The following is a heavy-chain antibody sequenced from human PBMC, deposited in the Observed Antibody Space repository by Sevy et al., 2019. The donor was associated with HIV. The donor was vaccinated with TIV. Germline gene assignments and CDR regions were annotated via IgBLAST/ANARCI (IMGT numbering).Heavy chain of an antibody. CDR2: IDPSAGNA. V-gene: IGHV1-46*01. CDR1: GDTFTNDY. Sequence: ASVKVSCKPSGDTFTNDYMHWVRQAPGQGLEWMGIIDPSAGNASYAEKFQGRVTMAWDTSTSTLYMDLSSLRSEDTAVYYCVRADPAQHLDSWGQGTLVTVSS. J-gene: IGHJ4*02. CDR3: VRADPAQHLDS.